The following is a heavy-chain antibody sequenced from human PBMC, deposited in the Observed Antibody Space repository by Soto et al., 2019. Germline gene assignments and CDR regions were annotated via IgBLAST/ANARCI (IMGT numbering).Heavy chain of an antibody. V-gene: IGHV3-33*06. CDR3: AKDGPTWGRDCEC. D-gene: IGHD3-16*01. Sequence: QVQLVESGGGVVQPGRSLRLSCAASGFSFSTYGMHWVRQAPGKGLEWVAVIWHDGSNKYYADSVKGRFTISRDNSKNTLNLQMNSLRAEDTAVDYWAKDGPTWGRDCECWGQGTLVTVSS. CDR1: GFSFSTYG. CDR2: IWHDGSNK. J-gene: IGHJ4*02.